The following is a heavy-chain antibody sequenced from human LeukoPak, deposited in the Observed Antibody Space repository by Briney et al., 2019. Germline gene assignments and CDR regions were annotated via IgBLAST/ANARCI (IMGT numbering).Heavy chain of an antibody. Sequence: SXTLSXTCAVYSGSFSYYWSWVRQPPGKGLEWIGEVNQSGGTNYNPSLKSRITISVDTSKNQFSLKMSSVTAADTAVYYCERGRXDXGXXDFITNYFNPWGQGTLVTVSS. V-gene: IGHV4-34*01. J-gene: IGHJ5*02. CDR1: SGSFSYY. D-gene: IGHD3-10*01. CDR3: ERGRXDXGXXDFITNYFNP. CDR2: VNQSGGT.